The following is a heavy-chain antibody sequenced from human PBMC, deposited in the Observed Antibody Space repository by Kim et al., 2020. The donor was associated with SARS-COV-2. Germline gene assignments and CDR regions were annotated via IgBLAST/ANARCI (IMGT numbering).Heavy chain of an antibody. V-gene: IGHV1-3*01. J-gene: IGHJ5*02. CDR3: ALGLTTETFWFDP. D-gene: IGHD4-17*01. CDR2: INAGNGNT. Sequence: ASVKVSCKASGYTFTNYAMHWVRQAPGQRLEWMGWINAGNGNTKYSQKFQGRVTITRDTSASTAYMELSSLRSEDTAVYYCALGLTTETFWFDPWGQGTLVTVSS. CDR1: GYTFTNYA.